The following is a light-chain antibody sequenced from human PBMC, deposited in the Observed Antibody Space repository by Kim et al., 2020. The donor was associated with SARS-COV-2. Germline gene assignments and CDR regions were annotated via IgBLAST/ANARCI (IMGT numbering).Light chain of an antibody. CDR3: QQRSNWPLT. J-gene: IGKJ4*01. CDR1: QSISTY. CDR2: DAS. Sequence: LSPGERATLSCRASQSISTYLAWYQQKPGQAPSLVIYDASTTATGLPARFSGSRSGTDFTLTISSLEPDDFAVYYCQQRSNWPLTFGGGTKVDIK. V-gene: IGKV3-11*01.